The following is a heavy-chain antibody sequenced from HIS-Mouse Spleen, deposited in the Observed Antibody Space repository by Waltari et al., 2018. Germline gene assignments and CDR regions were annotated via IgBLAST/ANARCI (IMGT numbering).Heavy chain of an antibody. CDR3: AKGGLMVYAIGDY. V-gene: IGHV3-33*06. CDR2: IWYDGSNK. Sequence: QVQLVESGGGVVQPGRSLRLSCAASGCTCSSYGMHWVRQAPGKGLEWVAVIWYDGSNKYYADSVKGRFTISRDNSKNTLYLQMNSLRAEDTAVYYCAKGGLMVYAIGDYWGQGTLVTVSS. CDR1: GCTCSSYG. D-gene: IGHD2-8*01. J-gene: IGHJ4*02.